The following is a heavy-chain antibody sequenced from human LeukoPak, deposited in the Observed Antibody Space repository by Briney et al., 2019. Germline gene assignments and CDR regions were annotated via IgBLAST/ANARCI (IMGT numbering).Heavy chain of an antibody. D-gene: IGHD5-18*01. V-gene: IGHV3-11*01. CDR2: ISSSGSTI. Sequence: GGSLRLSCAASGFTFSDYYMSWIRQAPGKGLEWVSYISSSGSTIYYADSVKGRFTISRDNAKNSLYLQMNSLRAEDTAVYYCARVQLWPRDYFDYWGQGTLVTVSS. CDR1: GFTFSDYY. CDR3: ARVQLWPRDYFDY. J-gene: IGHJ4*02.